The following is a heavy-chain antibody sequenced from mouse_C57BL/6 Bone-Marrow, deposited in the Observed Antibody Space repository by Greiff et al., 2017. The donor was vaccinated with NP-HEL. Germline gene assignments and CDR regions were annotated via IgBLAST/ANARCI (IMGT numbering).Heavy chain of an antibody. CDR3: ARKNYYGSSLLAY. V-gene: IGHV5-4*01. Sequence: VQLKESGGGLVKPGGSLKLSCAASGFTFSSYAMSWVRQTPEKRLEWVATISDGGSYTYYPDNVKGRFTISRDNAKNNLYLQMSHLKSEDTAMYYCARKNYYGSSLLAYWGQGTLVTVSA. J-gene: IGHJ3*01. CDR2: ISDGGSYT. D-gene: IGHD1-1*01. CDR1: GFTFSSYA.